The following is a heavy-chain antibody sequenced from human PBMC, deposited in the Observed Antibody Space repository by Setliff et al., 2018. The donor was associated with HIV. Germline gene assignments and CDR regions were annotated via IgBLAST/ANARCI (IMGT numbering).Heavy chain of an antibody. J-gene: IGHJ5*02. V-gene: IGHV4-59*01. CDR2: ISDSGTT. Sequence: SETLSLTCTVSGGSISPYYWSWIRQPPGKGLEWIAWISDSGTTNYNPSLKSRVTLSVDTSKNQFSLSLTSVTGADTAVYYCARGGASSKYLDPWGQGTLVTGS. CDR1: GGSISPYY. CDR3: ARGGASSKYLDP. D-gene: IGHD2-15*01.